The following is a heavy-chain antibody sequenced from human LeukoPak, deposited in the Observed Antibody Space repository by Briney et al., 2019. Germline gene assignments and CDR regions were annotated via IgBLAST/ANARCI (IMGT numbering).Heavy chain of an antibody. Sequence: SETLSLTCAVYGGSFSAYYWGWIRQPPGKGLEWIGSIYHSGSTYYNPSLKSRVTISVDTSKNQFSLKLSSVTAADTAVYYCAREIYCSGGSCSLDAFDIWGQGTMVTVSS. CDR1: GGSFSAYY. CDR3: AREIYCSGGSCSLDAFDI. CDR2: IYHSGST. D-gene: IGHD2-15*01. J-gene: IGHJ3*02. V-gene: IGHV4-38-2*02.